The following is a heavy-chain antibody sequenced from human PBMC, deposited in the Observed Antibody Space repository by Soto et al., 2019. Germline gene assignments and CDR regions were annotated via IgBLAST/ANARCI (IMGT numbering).Heavy chain of an antibody. CDR3: ARHQSHSSSYVDP. D-gene: IGHD6-13*01. CDR2: INHSGST. Sequence: SETLSLTCAVYGGSFSGYYWTWIRQPPGTGLEWIGEINHSGSTNYNPSLKSRVTISVDTSKNQFSLKLSSVTAADTAVYYCARHQSHSSSYVDPWGQGTLVTAPQ. V-gene: IGHV4-34*01. CDR1: GGSFSGYY. J-gene: IGHJ5*02.